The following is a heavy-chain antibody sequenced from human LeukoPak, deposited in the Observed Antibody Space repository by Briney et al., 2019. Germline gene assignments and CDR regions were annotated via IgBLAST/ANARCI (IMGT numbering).Heavy chain of an antibody. J-gene: IGHJ4*02. D-gene: IGHD3-22*01. CDR3: ARDLYRIVVVPHYFDY. V-gene: IGHV3-30*02. CDR2: IRYDGSNT. CDR1: EFTFSSYG. Sequence: GGSLRLSCAASEFTFSSYGMHWVRQAPGKGLEWVAFIRYDGSNTYYADSVMGRFTISRDNSKNTLYLQMNSLRAEDTAVYYCARDLYRIVVVPHYFDYWGQGTLVTVSS.